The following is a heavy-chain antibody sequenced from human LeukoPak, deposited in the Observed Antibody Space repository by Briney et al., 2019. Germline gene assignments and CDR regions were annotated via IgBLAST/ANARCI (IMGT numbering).Heavy chain of an antibody. J-gene: IGHJ4*02. CDR1: GYTFSSYG. D-gene: IGHD5-24*01. CDR2: ISYDGSNK. CDR3: AEDIDGYIYY. V-gene: IGHV3-30*18. Sequence: SGGSLRLSCAASGYTFSSYGMHWVRQAPGKGLEWVALISYDGSNKSYSDSVKGRFTISRDNSKNTLYLQMNSLRAEDTALYYCAEDIDGYIYYWGQGTLVTVSS.